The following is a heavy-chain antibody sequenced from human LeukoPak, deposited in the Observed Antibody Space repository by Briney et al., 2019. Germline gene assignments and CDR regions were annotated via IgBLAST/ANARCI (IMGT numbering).Heavy chain of an antibody. J-gene: IGHJ4*02. CDR3: ARDRRREAAAVYYFDY. CDR2: INPSGGRT. CDR1: GYTFGSYY. D-gene: IGHD6-13*01. V-gene: IGHV1-46*01. Sequence: GASVKVSCKASGYTFGSYYMHWVRQAPGQGLEWMGIINPSGGRTSYAQKFQGRVTMTRDTSTSTVYMELSSLRSEDTAVYYCARDRRREAAAVYYFDYWGQGTLVTVSS.